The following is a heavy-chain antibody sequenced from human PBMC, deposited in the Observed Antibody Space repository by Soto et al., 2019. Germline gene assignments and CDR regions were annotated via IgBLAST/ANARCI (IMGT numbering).Heavy chain of an antibody. CDR3: ARVEYSSGGYSAFDI. D-gene: IGHD6-19*01. CDR2: ISAYNGNT. Sequence: QVQLVQSGAEVKKPGASVKVSCKASGYTFTSYGISWVRQAPGQGLEWMRWISAYNGNTNYAQKLQGRVTMTTGTYTSTAYMELRSLRSDDTAVSYCARVEYSSGGYSAFDIWGQGTMVTVSS. V-gene: IGHV1-18*01. CDR1: GYTFTSYG. J-gene: IGHJ3*02.